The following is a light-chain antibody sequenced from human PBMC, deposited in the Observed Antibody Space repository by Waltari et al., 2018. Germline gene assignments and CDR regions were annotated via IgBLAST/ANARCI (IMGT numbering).Light chain of an antibody. J-gene: IGKJ5*01. CDR3: QQRSNPIT. CDR1: QSVSNY. CDR2: GAS. Sequence: EIVLTQSPATLSLSPGERATLSCRASQSVSNYLAWYQQKPGQAPRLLIYGASNRVTCIPAMFSGSGSVTDFTLTISSLEPGDFAVYYCQQRSNPITCGQGTRLEIK. V-gene: IGKV3-11*01.